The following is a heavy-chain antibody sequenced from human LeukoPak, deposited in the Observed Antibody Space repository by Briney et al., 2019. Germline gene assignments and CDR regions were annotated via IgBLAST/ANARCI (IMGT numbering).Heavy chain of an antibody. Sequence: GRSLRLSCAASGFTFSSYAMHWVRQAPGKGLEWVAVISYDGSNKYYADSVKGRFTISRDNYKNKLYLQMNSLRAEDTAVYYCARSRSSSSIDDWGQRTLVTVS. CDR3: ARSRSSSSIDD. CDR1: GFTFSSYA. CDR2: ISYDGSNK. D-gene: IGHD6-6*01. J-gene: IGHJ4*02. V-gene: IGHV3-30-3*01.